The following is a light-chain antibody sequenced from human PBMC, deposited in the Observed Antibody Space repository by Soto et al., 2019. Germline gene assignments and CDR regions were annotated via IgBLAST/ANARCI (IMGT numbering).Light chain of an antibody. Sequence: DIQMTQSPSSLSASVGDRVTITCRASQSIRYLNWYQQIPGKAPKLLISEAYILQSGVPSRFSGSGSGTEFALTINTLQREDFATYYCQQSDRAPITFGGGTKVEIK. J-gene: IGKJ4*01. CDR1: QSIRY. CDR2: EAY. CDR3: QQSDRAPIT. V-gene: IGKV1-39*01.